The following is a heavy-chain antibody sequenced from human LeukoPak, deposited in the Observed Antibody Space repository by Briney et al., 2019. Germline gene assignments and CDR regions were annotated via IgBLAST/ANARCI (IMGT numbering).Heavy chain of an antibody. D-gene: IGHD4-23*01. CDR1: GGSISSSSYY. CDR2: IYYSGST. CDR3: ARPEVVTSWFDP. V-gene: IGHV4-39*01. J-gene: IGHJ5*02. Sequence: SETPSLTCTVSGGSISSSSYYWGWIRQPPGKGLEWIGSIYYSGSTYYNPSLKSRVTISVDTSKNQFSLKLSSVTAADTAVYYCARPEVVTSWFDPWGQGTLVTVSS.